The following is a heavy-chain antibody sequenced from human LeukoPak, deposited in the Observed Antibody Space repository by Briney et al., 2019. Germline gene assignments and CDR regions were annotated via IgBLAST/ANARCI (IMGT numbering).Heavy chain of an antibody. CDR1: GGSINRSSYY. D-gene: IGHD2-2*01. J-gene: IGHJ4*02. V-gene: IGHV4-39*07. Sequence: SETLSLTCTVSGGSINRSSYYWGWIRQPPGKGLEWIGSIYYSGSTYYTPSLKSRVTISVDTSKNQFSLKLSAVTAADTAVYHCARDLEVVVPAAMRFDYWGQGTLVTVSS. CDR3: ARDLEVVVPAAMRFDY. CDR2: IYYSGST.